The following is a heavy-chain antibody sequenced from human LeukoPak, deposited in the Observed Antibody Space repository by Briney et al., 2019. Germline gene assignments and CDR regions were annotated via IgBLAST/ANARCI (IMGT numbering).Heavy chain of an antibody. V-gene: IGHV4-4*07. CDR2: ISSTGSS. Sequence: SETLSLTCTVSGGSISSYYWTWIRQPAGKGLEWIGRISSTGSSNYNPTLKSRVTMSVDTSKNQFSLKLNSVTAADTAAYYCARENSGSYRQFDYWGQGTLVTVSS. D-gene: IGHD1-26*01. CDR3: ARENSGSYRQFDY. J-gene: IGHJ4*02. CDR1: GGSISSYY.